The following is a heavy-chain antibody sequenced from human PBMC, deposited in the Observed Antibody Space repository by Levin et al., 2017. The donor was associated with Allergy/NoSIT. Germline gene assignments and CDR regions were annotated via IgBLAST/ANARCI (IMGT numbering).Heavy chain of an antibody. CDR3: ARGSVISGYSFDF. D-gene: IGHD3-22*01. CDR1: SDSLAKYW. Sequence: GESLKISCKTSSDSLAKYWIGWVRQMPGKGLEWMGIIYPGDSDTRYNPSFQALITISADKSISTAYLQWSSLKTSDTATYYCARGSVISGYSFDFWGQGTLVTVSS. V-gene: IGHV5-51*01. CDR2: IYPGDSDT. J-gene: IGHJ4*02.